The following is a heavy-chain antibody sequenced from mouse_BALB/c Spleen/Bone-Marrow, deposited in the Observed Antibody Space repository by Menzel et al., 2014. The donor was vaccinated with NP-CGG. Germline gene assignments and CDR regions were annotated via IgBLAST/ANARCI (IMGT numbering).Heavy chain of an antibody. CDR1: GYTFTNYW. Sequence: QVQLQQSGAELVRPGALVKVSCKASGYTFTNYWINWVRQRPGQGLEWIGNICPSDSYSNYNQKFKDKATLTVDKSSSTAYMQLSSPTSEDSAVYYCTRRDRYDYYGVDYWGQGTSVTVSS. CDR3: TRRDRYDYYGVDY. CDR2: ICPSDSYS. V-gene: IGHV1-69*02. J-gene: IGHJ4*01. D-gene: IGHD2-14*01.